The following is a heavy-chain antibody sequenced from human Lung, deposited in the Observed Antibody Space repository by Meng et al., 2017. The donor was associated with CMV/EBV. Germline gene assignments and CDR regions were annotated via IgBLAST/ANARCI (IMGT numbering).Heavy chain of an antibody. CDR1: GGSVSTSSSY. D-gene: IGHD3-3*01. CDR2: IYNSGST. Sequence: SXTLSLXCTVSGGSVSTSSSYWSWIRQPPGKGLEWIGFIYNSGSTNDNPSLKSRVTISVDTSKNQFSLKLTSVTVADTAVYYWARGFYDFWIGFGAVDYWGQGXLVTVSS. V-gene: IGHV4-61*01. CDR3: ARGFYDFWIGFGAVDY. J-gene: IGHJ4*02.